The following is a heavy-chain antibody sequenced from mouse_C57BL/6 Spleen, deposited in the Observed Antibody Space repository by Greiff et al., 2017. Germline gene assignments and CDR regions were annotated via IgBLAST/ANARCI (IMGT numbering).Heavy chain of an antibody. Sequence: QVQLKQPGAELVMPGASVKLSCKASGYTFTSYWMHWVKQRPGQGLEWIGEIDPSDSYTNYNQKFKGKSTLTVDKSSSTAYMQLSSLTSEDSAVYYCARSGGYYEAMDYWGQGTSVTVSS. V-gene: IGHV1-69*01. CDR3: ARSGGYYEAMDY. D-gene: IGHD2-3*01. CDR2: IDPSDSYT. CDR1: GYTFTSYW. J-gene: IGHJ4*01.